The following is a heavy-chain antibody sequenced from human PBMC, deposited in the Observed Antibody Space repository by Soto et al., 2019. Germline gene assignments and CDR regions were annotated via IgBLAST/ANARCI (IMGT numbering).Heavy chain of an antibody. Sequence: QVQLQESGPGLVKPSQTLSLTCTVSGGSISSGGYYWSWIRQHPGKVLEWIGYIYYRGSTYYNPSLQSRVTTSVDTSKNQFSLKLSSVTAAATAVYYCARDSPIAVAGTGYWGQGTLVTVSS. D-gene: IGHD6-19*01. CDR2: IYYRGST. CDR1: GGSISSGGYY. CDR3: ARDSPIAVAGTGY. J-gene: IGHJ4*02. V-gene: IGHV4-31*03.